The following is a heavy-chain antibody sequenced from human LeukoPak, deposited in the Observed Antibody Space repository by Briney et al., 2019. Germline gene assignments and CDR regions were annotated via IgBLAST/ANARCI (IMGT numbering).Heavy chain of an antibody. V-gene: IGHV3-11*04. D-gene: IGHD3-22*01. CDR1: GFTFSDYY. J-gene: IGHJ4*02. Sequence: PGGSLRLSCAASGFTFSDYYMSWIRQAPRKWLEWVSYISSSGSTISYADSVTGRFTISRDNDKNSLYLQMNSLRAEDTAVYYCARASDTYYYDSSGPPVSYWGQGTLVTVSS. CDR3: ARASDTYYYDSSGPPVSY. CDR2: ISSSGSTI.